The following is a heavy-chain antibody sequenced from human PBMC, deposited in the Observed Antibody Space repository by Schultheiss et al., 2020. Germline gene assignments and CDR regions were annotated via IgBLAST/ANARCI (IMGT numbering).Heavy chain of an antibody. CDR3: ARERVVVVPAAMWFYYYGMDV. CDR2: IYTSGST. D-gene: IGHD2-2*01. Sequence: SETLSLTCNVSAGYITRSADYWSWIRQPAGKGLEWIGRIYTSGSTNYNPSLKSRVTISVDTSKNQFSLKLSSVTAADTAVYYCARERVVVVPAAMWFYYYGMDVWGQGTTVTVSS. CDR1: AGYITRSADY. J-gene: IGHJ6*02. V-gene: IGHV4-61*02.